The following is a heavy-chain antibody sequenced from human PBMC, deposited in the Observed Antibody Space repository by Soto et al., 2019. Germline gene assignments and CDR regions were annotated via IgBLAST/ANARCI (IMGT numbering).Heavy chain of an antibody. J-gene: IGHJ4*01. CDR3: ARDGRIGWFPDY. CDR2: ISYDGSNK. D-gene: IGHD3-10*01. Sequence: QVQLVESGGGVVQPGRSLRLSCAASGFTFSSYAMHWVRQAPGKGLEWVAVISYDGSNKYYADSVKGRFTNSRDNSKNTLYLQMNSLRAEDTAVYYCARDGRIGWFPDYWGHGTLVTVSS. V-gene: IGHV3-30-3*01. CDR1: GFTFSSYA.